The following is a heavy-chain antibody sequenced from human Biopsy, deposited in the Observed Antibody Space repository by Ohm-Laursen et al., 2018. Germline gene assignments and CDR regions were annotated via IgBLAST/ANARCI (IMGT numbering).Heavy chain of an antibody. CDR1: GFIFSRYW. V-gene: IGHV3-7*04. J-gene: IGHJ4*02. Sequence: SLRLSCSASGFIFSRYWMNWVRQTPEKGLEWVANMNQDGSEEHYVDSVKGRFTISRDNSKSSLYLQMNSLRDEDTAVYYCARGPSGTAAGRFASWDQGTLVTVSS. CDR3: ARGPSGTAAGRFAS. D-gene: IGHD6-13*01. CDR2: MNQDGSEE.